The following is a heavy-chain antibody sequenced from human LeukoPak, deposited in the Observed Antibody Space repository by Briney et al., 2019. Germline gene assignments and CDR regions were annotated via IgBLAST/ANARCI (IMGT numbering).Heavy chain of an antibody. J-gene: IGHJ4*02. Sequence: GASVKVSCKASGYTFASYGIDWVRQAPGQGLEWVGWISGYNDDTYYAQNLQGRVTMTTDTSTSTAYMELRSLTSDDTALYYCARDTARTTTAGGPDYWGQGTLVTVS. CDR2: ISGYNDDT. V-gene: IGHV1-18*01. D-gene: IGHD6-13*01. CDR1: GYTFASYG. CDR3: ARDTARTTTAGGPDY.